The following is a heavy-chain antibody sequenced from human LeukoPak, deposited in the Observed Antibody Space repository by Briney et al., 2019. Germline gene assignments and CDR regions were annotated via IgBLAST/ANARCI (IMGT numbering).Heavy chain of an antibody. CDR2: ISGGGAT. V-gene: IGHV4-4*07. CDR1: GGSIIDYY. J-gene: IGHJ5*01. Sequence: SETLSLTCTVSGGSIIDYYWNWIRQSARKGLEYIGRISGGGATSYNPSLQSRITMSVDTSKNQFSLHLTSVTAADTAIYYCAREILVPGVNLVNWFDSWGQGFLVTVSS. D-gene: IGHD3-10*01. CDR3: AREILVPGVNLVNWFDS.